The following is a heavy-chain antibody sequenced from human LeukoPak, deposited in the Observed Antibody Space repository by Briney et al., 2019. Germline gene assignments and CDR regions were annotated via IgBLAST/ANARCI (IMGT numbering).Heavy chain of an antibody. D-gene: IGHD5-12*01. CDR3: AREEDSGYDAFDI. CDR2: IYYSGST. J-gene: IGHJ3*02. Sequence: SETLSLTCTVSGGSISSGDYYWSWIRQPPGKGLEWIGYIYYSGSTYYNPSLKSRVTISVDTSKNQFSLKLSSVTAADTAVYYCAREEDSGYDAFDIWGQGTMVTVSS. CDR1: GGSISSGDYY. V-gene: IGHV4-30-4*08.